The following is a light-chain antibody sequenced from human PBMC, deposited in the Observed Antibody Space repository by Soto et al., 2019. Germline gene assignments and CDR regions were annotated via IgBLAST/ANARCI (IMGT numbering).Light chain of an antibody. CDR1: TSDVGSYNY. V-gene: IGLV2-14*01. CDR3: SSYTSSSTYV. J-gene: IGLJ1*01. Sequence: QSALTQPASVSGSPGQSTAISCTGTTSDVGSYNYVSWYQQHPGKAPKVIIYDVSNRPSGVSDRFSGSKSGNTASLTISGLHAEDEADYYSSSYTSSSTYVFGGGTKVT. CDR2: DVS.